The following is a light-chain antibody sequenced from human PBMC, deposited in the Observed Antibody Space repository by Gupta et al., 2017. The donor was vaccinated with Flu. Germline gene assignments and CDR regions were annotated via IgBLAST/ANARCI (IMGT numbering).Light chain of an antibody. CDR1: QTIDNY. CDR3: QQSDSVPRT. J-gene: IGKJ3*01. V-gene: IGKV1-39*01. Sequence: DIRMTQSPSSLSASVGDRVNISCRASQTIDNYLNWYQRKPGKAPSLLIYAASSLETGVPSRFSGSSSGTDFTPTISSLQPEDFATYLCQQSDSVPRTFGPGTTV. CDR2: AAS.